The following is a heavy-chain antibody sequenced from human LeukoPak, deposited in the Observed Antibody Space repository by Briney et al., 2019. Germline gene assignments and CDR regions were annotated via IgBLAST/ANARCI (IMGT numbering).Heavy chain of an antibody. CDR1: GGTFSSYA. Sequence: GASVKVSCKASGGTFSSYAISWVRQAPGQGLEWMGWISVYNGNTNYAQKLQGRVTMTTDTSTRTDYMELRSLRFDDTAVYYCARDSGYSGYVLFDYWGQGTLVTVSS. J-gene: IGHJ4*02. V-gene: IGHV1-18*01. CDR2: ISVYNGNT. D-gene: IGHD5-12*01. CDR3: ARDSGYSGYVLFDY.